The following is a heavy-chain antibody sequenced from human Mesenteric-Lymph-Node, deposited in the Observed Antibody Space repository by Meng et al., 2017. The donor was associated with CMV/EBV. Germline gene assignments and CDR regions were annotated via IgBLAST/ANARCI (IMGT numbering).Heavy chain of an antibody. V-gene: IGHV3-21*01. CDR2: ISSSSSYI. D-gene: IGHD5-24*01. CDR3: ARVSRWLQLQGPFDY. J-gene: IGHJ4*02. CDR1: GFTFSSYS. Sequence: GGSLRLSCAASGFTFSSYSMNWVRQAPGKGPEWVSSISSSSSYIYYADSVKGRFTISRDNAKNSLYLQMNSLRAEDTAVYYCARVSRWLQLQGPFDYWGQGTLVTVSS.